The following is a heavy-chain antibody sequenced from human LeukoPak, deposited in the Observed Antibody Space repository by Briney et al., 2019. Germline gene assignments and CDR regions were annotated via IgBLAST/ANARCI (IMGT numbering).Heavy chain of an antibody. CDR1: GYSFTSYW. D-gene: IGHD6-19*01. CDR2: IYPGDSDT. CDR3: ARHGAVAGPTLPGNYYYGMDV. V-gene: IGHV5-51*01. Sequence: GESLKISCKGSGYSFTSYWLGWVRQMPGKGLEWMGIIYPGDSDTRYSPSFQGQVTISADKSISTAYLQWSSLKASDTAMYYCARHGAVAGPTLPGNYYYGMDVWGQGTTVTVSS. J-gene: IGHJ6*02.